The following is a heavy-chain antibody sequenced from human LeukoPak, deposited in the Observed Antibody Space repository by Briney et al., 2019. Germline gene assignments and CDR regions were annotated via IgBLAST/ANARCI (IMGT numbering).Heavy chain of an antibody. J-gene: IGHJ5*02. CDR3: ARDDCSSISCYHNWFDP. V-gene: IGHV3-7*01. Sequence: GGSLRVSCAASGFTFSSDWMSCVRQAPGKGLEWVADIKQDGSEKYYVDSVKGRFTISRDNAKNSLYLQMNSLRAEDTAVYYCARDDCSSISCYHNWFDPWGQGTLVTVSS. D-gene: IGHD2-2*01. CDR1: GFTFSSDW. CDR2: IKQDGSEK.